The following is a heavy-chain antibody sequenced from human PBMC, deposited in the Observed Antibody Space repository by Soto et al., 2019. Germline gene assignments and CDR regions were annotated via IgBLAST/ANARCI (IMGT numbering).Heavy chain of an antibody. CDR1: GYTFTSYA. Sequence: ASVKVSCKASGYTFTSYAMHWVRQAPGQRLEWMGWINAGNGNTKYSQKFQGRVTITRDTSASTAYMELSSLRSEDTAVYYCARLQDSSGYYGEYYYGMDVWGQGTTVTVS. CDR2: INAGNGNT. V-gene: IGHV1-3*01. J-gene: IGHJ6*02. D-gene: IGHD3-22*01. CDR3: ARLQDSSGYYGEYYYGMDV.